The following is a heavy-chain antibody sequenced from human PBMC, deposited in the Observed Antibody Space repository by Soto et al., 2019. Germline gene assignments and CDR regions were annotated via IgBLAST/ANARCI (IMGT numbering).Heavy chain of an antibody. CDR3: ARTYYYDSSGYYLPSRDYGMDV. CDR1: GYTFTSYD. V-gene: IGHV1-8*01. J-gene: IGHJ6*02. Sequence: ASVKVSCKASGYTFTSYDINWVRQATGQGLEWMGWMNPNSGNTGYAQKFQGRATMTRNTSISTAYMELSSLRSEDTAVYYCARTYYYDSSGYYLPSRDYGMDVWGQGTTVTVSS. CDR2: MNPNSGNT. D-gene: IGHD3-22*01.